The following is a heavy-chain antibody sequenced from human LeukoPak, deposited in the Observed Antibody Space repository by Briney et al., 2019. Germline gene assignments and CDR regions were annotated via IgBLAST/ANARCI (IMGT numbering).Heavy chain of an antibody. CDR2: ISGSGGST. D-gene: IGHD2-2*01. Sequence: GGSLRLSCAASGFNVSSDKMSRVRQAPGKGLEWVSAISGSGGSTYYADSVKGRFTISRDNSKNTLYLQMNSLRAEDTAVYYCAKDYQSPNIVVVLHMDVWGKGTTVTVSS. V-gene: IGHV3-23*01. CDR1: GFNVSSDK. J-gene: IGHJ6*03. CDR3: AKDYQSPNIVVVLHMDV.